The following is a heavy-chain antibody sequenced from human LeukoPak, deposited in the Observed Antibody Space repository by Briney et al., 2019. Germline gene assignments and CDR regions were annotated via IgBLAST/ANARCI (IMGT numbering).Heavy chain of an antibody. Sequence: GGSVRLSCVASRFTFSSHSMSWLGQPPGEGLEWVAAISPSGDSTTYRDSVKGQFTISRHSDRNRLYLQMNTRTVEDTAIYSSVSVHTGVVTDFFDFWGQGALVTVSS. V-gene: IGHV3-23*01. CDR3: VSVHTGVVTDFFDF. D-gene: IGHD5-18*01. J-gene: IGHJ4*02. CDR2: ISPSGDST. CDR1: RFTFSSHS.